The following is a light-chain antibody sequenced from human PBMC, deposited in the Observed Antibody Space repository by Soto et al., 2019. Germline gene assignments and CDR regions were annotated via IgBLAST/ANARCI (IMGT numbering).Light chain of an antibody. V-gene: IGKV3-15*01. CDR3: QQYHNWFT. CDR2: GPS. Sequence: ETVVTQSPATLSVSPGETAILSCTASQSVSSNFAWYQQKRAQAPRLLIYGPSTRATGIPARFSGSGSGTEFTLTINSLQSEDFAVYYCQQYHNWFTFGPGTKVDIK. CDR1: QSVSSN. J-gene: IGKJ3*01.